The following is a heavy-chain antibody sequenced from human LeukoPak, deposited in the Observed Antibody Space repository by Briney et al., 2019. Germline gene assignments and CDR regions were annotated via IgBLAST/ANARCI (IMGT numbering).Heavy chain of an antibody. CDR2: ISYDGRST. J-gene: IGHJ2*01. V-gene: IGHV3-30*04. CDR3: ARGHSTTGWYFDL. Sequence: GSLRLSCAASGFTFSSYAMHWVRHAPGKGLGWLAVISYDGRSTYEADSVKGRVTLSRDNSKNTLSVQMTSLRPEDTAVYFCARGHSTTGWYFDLWGRGTLVTVSS. D-gene: IGHD2/OR15-2a*01. CDR1: GFTFSSYA.